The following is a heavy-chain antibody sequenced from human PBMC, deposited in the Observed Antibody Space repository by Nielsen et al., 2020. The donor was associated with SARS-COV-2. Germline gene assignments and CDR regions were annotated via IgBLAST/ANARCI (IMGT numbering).Heavy chain of an antibody. J-gene: IGHJ4*02. CDR2: ISGSGGST. Sequence: GESLKISCAASGFTFSSYAMSWVRQAPGKGLEWVSAISGSGGSTYYADSVKGRFTISRDNSKNTLYLQMNSLRAEDTAVYYCARVWRGYFDYWGQGTLVTVSS. V-gene: IGHV3-23*01. CDR3: ARVWRGYFDY. CDR1: GFTFSSYA.